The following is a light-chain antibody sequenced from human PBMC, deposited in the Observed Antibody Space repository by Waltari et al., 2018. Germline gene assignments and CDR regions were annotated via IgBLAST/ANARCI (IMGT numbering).Light chain of an antibody. Sequence: QSALTQPASVSGSPGQSITISCTGTSNDVGLYNLVSWYQHHPGKVPTLIIYEVNRRPSGVSNRFSGSKSGNTASLTVSGLLAEDEVDYFCSSYTTHTPVVFGGGTKLTVL. V-gene: IGLV2-23*02. CDR3: SSYTTHTPVV. CDR1: SNDVGLYNL. J-gene: IGLJ3*02. CDR2: EVN.